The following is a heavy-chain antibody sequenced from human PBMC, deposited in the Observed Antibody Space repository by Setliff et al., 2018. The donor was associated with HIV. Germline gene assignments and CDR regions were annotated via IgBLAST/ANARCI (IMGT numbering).Heavy chain of an antibody. CDR1: GGSISRSTYY. CDR3: AMTLRLFDWGYMDV. CDR2: VHHTGSS. D-gene: IGHD3-9*01. Sequence: PSETLSLTCTVSGGSISRSTYYWAWIRQSPGRGLQWIGSVHHTGSSYRNPSLKSRLTISIDTSRNHFSLNLTTVTAADTAVYYCAMTLRLFDWGYMDVWGKGTTVTVSS. V-gene: IGHV4-39*02. J-gene: IGHJ6*03.